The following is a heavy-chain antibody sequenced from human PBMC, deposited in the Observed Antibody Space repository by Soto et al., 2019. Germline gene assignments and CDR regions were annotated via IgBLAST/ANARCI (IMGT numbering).Heavy chain of an antibody. D-gene: IGHD6-19*01. J-gene: IGHJ2*01. CDR1: GFTFSSYA. V-gene: IGHV3-23*01. CDR3: AKRSSGWYFDL. CDR2: ISGSGGST. Sequence: EVQLLESGGGLVQPGGSLRLSCAASGFTFSSYAMSWVRQAPGKGLEWVSVISGSGGSTYYANSVKGRFTISRDNSKNTLYQQMNSLRAEDTAVYYCAKRSSGWYFDLWGRGTLVTVSS.